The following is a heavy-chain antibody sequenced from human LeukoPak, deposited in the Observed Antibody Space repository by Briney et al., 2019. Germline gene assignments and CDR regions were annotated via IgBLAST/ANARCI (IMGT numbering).Heavy chain of an antibody. CDR1: GGFISSSSYY. Sequence: SETLSLTCTVSGGFISSSSYYWGWIRQPPGKGLEWIGSIFYSGSTNYNPSLKSRVTISVDTSKNQFSLRLSSVTAADTAVYYSARLASGSYGPLTPFDYWGQGTLVTVSS. CDR2: IFYSGST. D-gene: IGHD1-26*01. J-gene: IGHJ4*02. V-gene: IGHV4-39*07. CDR3: ARLASGSYGPLTPFDY.